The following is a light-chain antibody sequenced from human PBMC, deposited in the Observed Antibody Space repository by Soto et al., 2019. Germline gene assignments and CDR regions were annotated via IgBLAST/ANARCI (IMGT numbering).Light chain of an antibody. Sequence: EVVWTQSPDTLSLSPGERATLSCRASQSVTNSLAWYQQKPGQAPRLLVYDASNRATGIPTRFSGSGSGTDFTLTISNLEPEDFAVYYCQQHISWPLTFGGGTKVDIK. CDR1: QSVTNS. CDR3: QQHISWPLT. V-gene: IGKV3-11*01. CDR2: DAS. J-gene: IGKJ4*01.